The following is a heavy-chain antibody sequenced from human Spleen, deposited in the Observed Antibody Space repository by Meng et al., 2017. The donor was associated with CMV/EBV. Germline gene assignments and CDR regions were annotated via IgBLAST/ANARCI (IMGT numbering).Heavy chain of an antibody. CDR3: AKDRGKARGGDY. CDR1: GFTVSSNY. J-gene: IGHJ4*02. V-gene: IGHV3-53*01. CDR2: IYSGGST. D-gene: IGHD3-10*01. Sequence: GGSLRLSCAASGFTVSSNYMSWVRQAPGKGLEWVSVIYSGGSTYYADSVKGRFTISRDNSKNTLYLQMNSLRAEDTAVYYCAKDRGKARGGDYWGQGTLVTVSS.